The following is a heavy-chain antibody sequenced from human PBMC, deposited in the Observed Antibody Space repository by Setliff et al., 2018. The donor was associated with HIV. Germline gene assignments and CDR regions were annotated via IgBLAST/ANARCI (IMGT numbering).Heavy chain of an antibody. CDR1: GDSVSRYS. CDR2: VYANGET. J-gene: IGHJ5*01. D-gene: IGHD3-10*01. V-gene: IGHV4-4*09. CDR3: ARRKLQDSTITTSNWFDS. Sequence: SETLSLTCTVSGDSVSRYSWDWIRQPPGKGLEWIGYVYANGETNYNPSLKSRVTMSADTSRNQFSLSLNSATAADTAVYFCARRKLQDSTITTSNWFDSWGQGILVTVSS.